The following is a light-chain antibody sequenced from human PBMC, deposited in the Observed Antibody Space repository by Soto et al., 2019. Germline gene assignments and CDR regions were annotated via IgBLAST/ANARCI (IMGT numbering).Light chain of an antibody. CDR1: QSVDNN. Sequence: EIVMTQSPATLSVSPGERATLSCRASQSVDNNLAWYQQKPGQPPRPLIYATSTRATGIPARFSGSGSGTEFTLTISSLQSEDFALYYCQQYYTWPRGTFGQGTKVEIK. CDR3: QQYYTWPRGT. V-gene: IGKV3-15*01. CDR2: ATS. J-gene: IGKJ2*02.